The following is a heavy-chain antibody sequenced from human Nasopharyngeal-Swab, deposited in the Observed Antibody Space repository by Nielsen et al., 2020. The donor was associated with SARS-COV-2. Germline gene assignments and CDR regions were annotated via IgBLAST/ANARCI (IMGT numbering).Heavy chain of an antibody. J-gene: IGHJ6*02. D-gene: IGHD1-26*01. Sequence: ASVKVSCKASGYSFTSYYMHWVRQAPGQGLEWMGIINPSGGSTSYAQKFQGRVTMTRDTSTSTVYMELSSLRSEDTAVYYCARVLGATDGIDVWGQGTTVTVSS. CDR1: GYSFTSYY. CDR2: INPSGGST. CDR3: ARVLGATDGIDV. V-gene: IGHV1-46*01.